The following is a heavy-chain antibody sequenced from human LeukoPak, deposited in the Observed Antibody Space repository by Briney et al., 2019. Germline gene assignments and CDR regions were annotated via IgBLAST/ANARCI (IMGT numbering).Heavy chain of an antibody. D-gene: IGHD3-22*01. CDR3: ARHAPELNYYDSSGYSAKGGNWFDP. V-gene: IGHV4-39*01. J-gene: IGHJ5*02. CDR2: IYYSGST. Sequence: SETLSLTCTVSGGSISSSSYYWGWIRQPPGKGLEWIGSIYYSGSTYYNPSLKSRVTISVDTSKNQFSLKLSSVTAADTAVYYCARHAPELNYYDSSGYSAKGGNWFDPWGQGTLVTVSS. CDR1: GGSISSSSYY.